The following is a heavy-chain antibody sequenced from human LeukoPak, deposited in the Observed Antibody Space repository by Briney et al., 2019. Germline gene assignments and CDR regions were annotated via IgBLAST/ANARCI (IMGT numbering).Heavy chain of an antibody. CDR2: IRYDGRNT. Sequence: GGSLRLSCAASGFTFNTYDMHWVRQAPGKGLEWVAFIRYDGRNTYHADSVRGRFTISRDNSKNTLYLQMNSLRVEDTAVYYCARFGGGSRTFDYWGQGTLVTVSS. D-gene: IGHD1-26*01. CDR1: GFTFNTYD. CDR3: ARFGGGSRTFDY. V-gene: IGHV3-30*02. J-gene: IGHJ4*02.